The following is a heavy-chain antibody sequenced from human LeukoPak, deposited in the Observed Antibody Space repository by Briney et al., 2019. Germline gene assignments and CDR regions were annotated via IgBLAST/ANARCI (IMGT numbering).Heavy chain of an antibody. CDR1: GGIFSSYA. V-gene: IGHV1-69*13. D-gene: IGHD2-2*01. J-gene: IGHJ5*02. CDR2: IIPIFGTV. Sequence: SVKVSCKASGGIFSSYAISWVRQAPGQGLEWMGGIIPIFGTVNYAQKFQGRVTITADESTSTAYMELSSLRSEDTAVYYCAGRRRIRYCSSTSCYANWFDPWGQGTPVTVSS. CDR3: AGRRRIRYCSSTSCYANWFDP.